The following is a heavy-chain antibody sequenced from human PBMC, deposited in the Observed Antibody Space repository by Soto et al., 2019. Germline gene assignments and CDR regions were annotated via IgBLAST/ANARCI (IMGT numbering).Heavy chain of an antibody. CDR3: ARDRGWSLFDY. Sequence: WGSLRLSCAASGFTFSSYWMYWVRQAPGKGLVWVSRTNSDGSDTTYADSVKGRFTISRDNAKNTLYLQMNSLRAEDTAVYYCARDRGWSLFDYWGQGTLVTVSS. V-gene: IGHV3-74*01. J-gene: IGHJ4*02. CDR2: TNSDGSDT. CDR1: GFTFSSYW. D-gene: IGHD6-19*01.